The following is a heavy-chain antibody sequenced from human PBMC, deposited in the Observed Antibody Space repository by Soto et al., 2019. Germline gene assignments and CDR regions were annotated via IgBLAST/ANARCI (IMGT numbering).Heavy chain of an antibody. CDR3: AREVRGFCSGGSCYSNYYYYYYMDV. D-gene: IGHD2-15*01. CDR1: GYTFTSYV. Sequence: APVKVSCKASGYTFTSYVMHWVRQAPGQRLEWMGWINAGNGNTKYSQKFQGRVTITRDTSASTAYMELSSLRSEDTAVYYCAREVRGFCSGGSCYSNYYYYYYMDVWGKGTTVTVSS. J-gene: IGHJ6*03. V-gene: IGHV1-3*01. CDR2: INAGNGNT.